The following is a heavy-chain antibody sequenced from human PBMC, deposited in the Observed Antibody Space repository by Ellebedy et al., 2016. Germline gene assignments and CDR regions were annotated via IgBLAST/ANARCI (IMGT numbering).Heavy chain of an antibody. D-gene: IGHD2-15*01. CDR2: IYYSGSA. CDR3: ARDRGVVARLDF. CDR1: GDSISRSTDY. V-gene: IGHV4-39*07. J-gene: IGHJ4*02. Sequence: SETLSLTCTVSGDSISRSTDYWGWIRQPPGEGLEWIGTIYYSGSAYYNPSLKSRVTLSVDTSKNQFSLRLNSVTAADTAVYYCARDRGVVARLDFWGQGTLVTVSS.